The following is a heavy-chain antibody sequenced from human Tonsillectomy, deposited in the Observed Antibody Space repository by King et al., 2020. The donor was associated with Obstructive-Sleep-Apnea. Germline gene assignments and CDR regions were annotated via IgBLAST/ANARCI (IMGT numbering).Heavy chain of an antibody. V-gene: IGHV4-39*01. CDR2: IHSSGYT. Sequence: QLQESGPGLVKPSEPLSLTCTVSGGSISSSSYYWGWIRQPPGKGLEWIGSIHSSGYTYYYPSLKSRVTISVDTSKNQLSLKLNSVTAADTAVYYCARHKILTIAAADDYWGQGTLVTVSS. CDR1: GGSISSSSYY. D-gene: IGHD6-13*01. CDR3: ARHKILTIAAADDY. J-gene: IGHJ4*02.